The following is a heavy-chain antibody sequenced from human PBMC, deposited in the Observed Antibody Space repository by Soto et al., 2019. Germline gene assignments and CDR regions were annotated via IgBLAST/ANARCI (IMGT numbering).Heavy chain of an antibody. D-gene: IGHD1-26*01. CDR2: FHQSGDT. Sequence: SETRSLTSPVYGASPIGNYSSWIRPPPGNAMGWNGEFHQSGDTNYNPSLKSRVTISADTSKKQVFLNLRSETPAATVMYYCARHHVRGRTIAGAVEFWGQGTLVTVSS. CDR1: GASPIGNY. V-gene: IGHV4-34*01. J-gene: IGHJ4*02. CDR3: ARHHVRGRTIAGAVEF.